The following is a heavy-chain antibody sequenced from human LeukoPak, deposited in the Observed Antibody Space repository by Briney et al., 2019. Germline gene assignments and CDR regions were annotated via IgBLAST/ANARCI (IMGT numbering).Heavy chain of an antibody. CDR3: AKDRGWRFDY. J-gene: IGHJ4*02. V-gene: IGHV3-23*01. CDR1: GFTFISYA. CDR2: ISCSGCCL. D-gene: IGHD6-19*01. Sequence: GGSVRLSFASSGFTFISYAMSWVRQAPGKGLDGVSAISCSGCCLYFADSVKGPFTISRDNSKNTPYLQMNSLRAEDTAVYYCAKDRGWRFDYWGQGTLVTVSS.